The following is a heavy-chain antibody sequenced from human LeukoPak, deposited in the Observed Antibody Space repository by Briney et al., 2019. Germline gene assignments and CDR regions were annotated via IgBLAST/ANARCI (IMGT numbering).Heavy chain of an antibody. CDR1: GGSISSVGYY. V-gene: IGHV4-39*01. CDR2: KYYSGAT. Sequence: SETPSLTCTVSGGSISSVGYYWGWIRQPPGKGLEWIGSKYYSGATYYNPSLKSRVSISLDTSKNQFSLKVNSVTAADTAMYYCARHYGYNYGHNDYWGQGTLVTVSS. J-gene: IGHJ4*02. D-gene: IGHD5-18*01. CDR3: ARHYGYNYGHNDY.